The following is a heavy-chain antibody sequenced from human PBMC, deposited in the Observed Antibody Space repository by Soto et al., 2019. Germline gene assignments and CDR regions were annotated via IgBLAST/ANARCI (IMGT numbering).Heavy chain of an antibody. D-gene: IGHD3-3*01. CDR2: IIPIFGTA. J-gene: IGHJ4*02. Sequence: QVQLVQSGAEVKKPGSSVKVSCKASGGTFSSYAISWVRQAPGQGLEWMGGIIPIFGTANYAQKFQGRVMITADESTSTAYMELSSLRSEDTAVYYCARAPRGITIFGVPPSSTGFDYWGQGTLITVSS. V-gene: IGHV1-69*01. CDR1: GGTFSSYA. CDR3: ARAPRGITIFGVPPSSTGFDY.